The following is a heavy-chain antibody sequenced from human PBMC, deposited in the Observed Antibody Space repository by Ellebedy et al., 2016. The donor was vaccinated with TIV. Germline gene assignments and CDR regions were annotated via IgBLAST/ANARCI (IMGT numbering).Heavy chain of an antibody. CDR1: GGSISSSSYY. CDR3: ARLAARPNWFNP. J-gene: IGHJ5*02. V-gene: IGHV4-39*01. CDR2: IYYSGST. Sequence: SETLSLTXTVSGGSISSSSYYWGWIRQPPGKGLEWIGSIYYSGSTYYNPSLKSRVTISVDTSKNQFSLKLSSVTAADTAVYYCARLAARPNWFNPWGQGTLVTVSS. D-gene: IGHD6-6*01.